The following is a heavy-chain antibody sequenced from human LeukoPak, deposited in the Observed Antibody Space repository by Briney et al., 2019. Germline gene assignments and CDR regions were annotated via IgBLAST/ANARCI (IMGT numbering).Heavy chain of an antibody. V-gene: IGHV1-2*02. CDR1: GYTFTGYY. J-gene: IGHJ4*02. CDR2: INPNSGGT. CDR3: ARDEFEGSPFDY. Sequence: ASVKVSCKASGYTFTGYYMHWVRQTPGQGLGWMGWINPNSGGTNYAQKFQGRVTMTRDTSTSTVYMELSSLRSEDTAVYYCARDEFEGSPFDYWGQGTLVTVSS. D-gene: IGHD2-15*01.